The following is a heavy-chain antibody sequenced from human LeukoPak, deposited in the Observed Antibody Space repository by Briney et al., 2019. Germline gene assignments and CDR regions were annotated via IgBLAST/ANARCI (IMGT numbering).Heavy chain of an antibody. CDR2: ISYDGSNK. CDR1: GFTFSSYA. Sequence: PGGSLRLSCAASGFTFSSYAMHWVRQAPGKGLEWVAFISYDGSNKYYADSVKGRFTISRHNSKNTLYLQMNSLRAEDTAVYYCARDDSSGYYSGAFDIWGQGTMVTVSS. D-gene: IGHD3-22*01. J-gene: IGHJ3*02. V-gene: IGHV3-30*14. CDR3: ARDDSSGYYSGAFDI.